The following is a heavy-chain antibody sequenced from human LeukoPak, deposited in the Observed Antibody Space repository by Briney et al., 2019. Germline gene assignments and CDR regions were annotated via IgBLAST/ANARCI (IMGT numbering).Heavy chain of an antibody. D-gene: IGHD3-22*01. CDR2: INHSGST. V-gene: IGHV4-34*01. CDR3: ARQGYYYDSSGYYLIDY. Sequence: NPSETLSLTCAVYGGSFSGYYWSWIRQPPGKGLEWIGEINHSGSTNYNPSLKSRVTISVDTSKNQFSLKLSSVTAADTAVYYCARQGYYYDSSGYYLIDYWGQGTLVTVSS. CDR1: GGSFSGYY. J-gene: IGHJ4*02.